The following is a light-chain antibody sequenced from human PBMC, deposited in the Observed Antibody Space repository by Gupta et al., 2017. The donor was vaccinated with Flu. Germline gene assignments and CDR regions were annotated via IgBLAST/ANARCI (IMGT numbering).Light chain of an antibody. CDR3: CSYAASYTGV. J-gene: IGLJ3*02. V-gene: IGLV2-11*01. CDR2: DVT. CDR1: SSDVGGYNY. Sequence: SVTISCTGTSSDVGGYNYVSWYQQHPGKAPKVMIYDVTKRPSGVPDRFSGSKSGNTASLTISGLQAEDEADYYCCSYAASYTGVFGGGTKLTVL.